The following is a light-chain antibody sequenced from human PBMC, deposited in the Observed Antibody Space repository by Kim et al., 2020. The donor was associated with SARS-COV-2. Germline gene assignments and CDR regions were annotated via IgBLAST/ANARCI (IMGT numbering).Light chain of an antibody. CDR1: NIGSKS. CDR2: YDS. J-gene: IGLJ2*01. V-gene: IGLV3-21*04. CDR3: QVWDSSSDPVV. Sequence: APGKTARITCGGNNIGSKSVQWYQQKPGQAPVLVIYYDSDRPSGIPERFSGSNSGNTATLTISRVEAGDEADYYCQVWDSSSDPVVFGGGTQLTVL.